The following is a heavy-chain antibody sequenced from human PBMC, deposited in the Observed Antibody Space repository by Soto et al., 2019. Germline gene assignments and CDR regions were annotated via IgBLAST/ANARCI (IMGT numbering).Heavy chain of an antibody. V-gene: IGHV4-39*01. Sequence: SETLSLTCTVSGGSISSSSYYWGWIRQPPGKGLEWIGSIYYSGSTYYNPSLKSRVTISVDTSNNQFSLKLSSVTAADTAVYYCARRYYDILTGYYEFDYWGQGTLVTVSS. CDR1: GGSISSSSYY. CDR3: ARRYYDILTGYYEFDY. J-gene: IGHJ4*02. D-gene: IGHD3-9*01. CDR2: IYYSGST.